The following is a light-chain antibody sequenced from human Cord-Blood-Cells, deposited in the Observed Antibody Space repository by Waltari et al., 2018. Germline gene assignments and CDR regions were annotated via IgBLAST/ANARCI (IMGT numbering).Light chain of an antibody. CDR2: DAS. V-gene: IGKV1-33*01. J-gene: IGKJ4*01. CDR3: QQYDNLPLT. CDR1: QDISNY. Sequence: DIQMTQSPSSLSASVGDRVTITCQASQDISNYLNWYQQKPGKAPKLLCYDASNLETGVPSRFSGSGSGTDFTFTISSLQPEDIATYYCQQYDNLPLTFGGGTKVEIK.